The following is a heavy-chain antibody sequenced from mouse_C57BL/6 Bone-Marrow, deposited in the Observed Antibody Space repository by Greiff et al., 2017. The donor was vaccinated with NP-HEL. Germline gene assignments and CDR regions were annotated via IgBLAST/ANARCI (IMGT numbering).Heavy chain of an antibody. CDR3: AIDYDEYGYFDV. V-gene: IGHV14-2*01. Sequence: VQLPQSGAELVKPGASVKLSCTASGFNIKDYYMHWVQQRPEQGLEWIGRIDPDDGETKSAPKFQGKATITAATSSTPAYLQLSSLTAQDTAVYYCAIDYDEYGYFDVWGTGTTVTVSS. CDR1: GFNIKDYY. CDR2: IDPDDGET. J-gene: IGHJ1*03. D-gene: IGHD2-4*01.